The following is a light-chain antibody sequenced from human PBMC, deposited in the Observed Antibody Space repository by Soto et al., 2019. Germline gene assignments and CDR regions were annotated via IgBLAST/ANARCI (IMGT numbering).Light chain of an antibody. J-gene: IGKJ1*01. CDR1: QSVSTNY. Sequence: EIVLTQSPGTLSLSPGERATLSCRASQSVSTNYLAWYQRKPGQAPRLLIYGASSRATDIPNRFSGSGSGTNFTLTITRLKAEDFAVYYCQHYGRSPPTVGQGTKVEIK. V-gene: IGKV3-20*01. CDR3: QHYGRSPPT. CDR2: GAS.